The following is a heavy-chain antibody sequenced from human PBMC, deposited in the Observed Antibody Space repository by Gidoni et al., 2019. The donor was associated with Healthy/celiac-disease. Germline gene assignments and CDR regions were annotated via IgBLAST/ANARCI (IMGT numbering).Heavy chain of an antibody. Sequence: QVQLPVSGPGLVKPSATLSLTCAVAGSSISSPYYWGWIRQPPGKGLAWIGSIYHRGSTYYNPSLKSRVTISVDTAKNQFSLKLSSVTAADTAVYYCARSPLGDYYDSSGYYAEYYFDYWGQGTLVTVSS. CDR3: ARSPLGDYYDSSGYYAEYYFDY. J-gene: IGHJ4*02. V-gene: IGHV4-38-2*01. D-gene: IGHD3-22*01. CDR2: IYHRGST. CDR1: GSSISSPYY.